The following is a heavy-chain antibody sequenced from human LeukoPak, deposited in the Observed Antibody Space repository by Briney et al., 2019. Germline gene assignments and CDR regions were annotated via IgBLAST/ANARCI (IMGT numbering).Heavy chain of an antibody. CDR1: GYSISSGYY. CDR3: ARRPATPLYYLDY. CDR2: IYHSGST. Sequence: SETLSLTCAVSGYSISSGYYWGWIRQPPGKGLEWIGSIYHSGSTYYNPSLKSRVTISVDTSKNQFSLKLSSVTAADTAVYYCARRPATPLYYLDYWGQGTLVTVSS. V-gene: IGHV4-38-2*01. J-gene: IGHJ4*02.